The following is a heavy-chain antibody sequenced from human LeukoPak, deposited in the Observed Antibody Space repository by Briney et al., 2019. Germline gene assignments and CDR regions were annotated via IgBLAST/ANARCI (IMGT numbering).Heavy chain of an antibody. D-gene: IGHD3-16*01. CDR1: GYTFTGYY. CDR2: VNPKSGGT. J-gene: IGHJ6*03. V-gene: IGHV1-2*02. CDR3: ARDLLGGFYYYYMDV. Sequence: ASVKVSCKASGYTFTGYYMHWVRQAPGQGLESMGWVNPKSGGTNYAQKFQGRVTMTRDTSISTAYMELSRLRSDDTAVYYCARDLLGGFYYYYMDVWGKGTTVTISS.